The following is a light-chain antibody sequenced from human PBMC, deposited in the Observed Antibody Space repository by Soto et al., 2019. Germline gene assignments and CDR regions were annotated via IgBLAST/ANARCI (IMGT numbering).Light chain of an antibody. J-gene: IGLJ3*02. V-gene: IGLV1-47*01. CDR1: SSNIGSNF. CDR2: GNN. CDR3: QSYDNILSGPL. Sequence: QSVLTQPPSASGTPGQRVTISCSGSSSNIGSNFVYWYQQFSGTAPKLLIYGNNQRPSGVPDRFSGSKSGTSASLAITGLRTEDEADYYCQSYDNILSGPLFGGGTKLTVL.